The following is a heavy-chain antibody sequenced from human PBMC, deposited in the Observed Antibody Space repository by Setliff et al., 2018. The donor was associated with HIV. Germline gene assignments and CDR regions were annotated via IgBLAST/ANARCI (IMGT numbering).Heavy chain of an antibody. CDR3: ASWGAGSNSGFDY. D-gene: IGHD3-16*01. V-gene: IGHV4-39*07. Sequence: SETLSPTCTVSGGSINITNFYWAWIRQPPGKGLEWLGSIYYSGTTYVHPSLKSRVTISIDTFKSQFSLKLRSVNAADTAVYYCASWGAGSNSGFDYWGRGTLVTVSS. J-gene: IGHJ4*02. CDR2: IYYSGTT. CDR1: GGSINITNFY.